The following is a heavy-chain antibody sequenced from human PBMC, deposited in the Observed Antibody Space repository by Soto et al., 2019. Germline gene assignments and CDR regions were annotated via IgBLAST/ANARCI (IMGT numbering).Heavy chain of an antibody. J-gene: IGHJ4*02. CDR1: GFTFSSNF. V-gene: IGHV3-74*01. CDR2: INSDGRTA. Sequence: GGTLRLSCAVSGFTFSSNFMHWVRQGPGKGLVWVSRINSDGRTAAYADSVQGRFTISRDNAKNTLYPHMTSLRGEDTAVDYCAKHGEGVANFDYWGQGTLVTVSS. CDR3: AKHGEGVANFDY. D-gene: IGHD3-10*01.